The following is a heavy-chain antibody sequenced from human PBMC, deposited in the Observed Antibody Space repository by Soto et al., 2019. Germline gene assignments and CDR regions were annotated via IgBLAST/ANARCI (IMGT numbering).Heavy chain of an antibody. Sequence: PGGSLRLSCAASGFSFSSYAMSWVRQAPGKGLEWVSAVSGDGRSTHYADSVKGRFTISRDNSKNTLYLQMNSLRAEDTAIYYCAKVSPYSSSWIYYYYGMDVWGQGTTVTV. CDR2: VSGDGRST. J-gene: IGHJ6*02. V-gene: IGHV3-23*01. CDR3: AKVSPYSSSWIYYYYGMDV. CDR1: GFSFSSYA. D-gene: IGHD6-13*01.